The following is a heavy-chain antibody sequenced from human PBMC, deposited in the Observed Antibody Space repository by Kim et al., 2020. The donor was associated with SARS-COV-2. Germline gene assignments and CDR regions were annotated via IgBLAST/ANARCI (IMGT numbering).Heavy chain of an antibody. CDR2: IIPIFGTA. CDR3: ARDYYGVGYFDL. J-gene: IGHJ2*01. Sequence: SVKVSCKASGGTFSSYAISWVRQAPGQGLEWMGGIIPIFGTANYAQKFQGRVTITADESTSTAYMELSSLRSEDTAVYYCARDYYGVGYFDLWGRGTLVTVSS. CDR1: GGTFSSYA. V-gene: IGHV1-69*13. D-gene: IGHD3-10*01.